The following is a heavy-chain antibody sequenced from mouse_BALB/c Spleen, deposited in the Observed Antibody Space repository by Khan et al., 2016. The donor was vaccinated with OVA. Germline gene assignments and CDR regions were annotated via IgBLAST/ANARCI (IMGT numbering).Heavy chain of an antibody. CDR3: TRDGYAPWFVY. Sequence: VRLQQSGAELVRPGALVKLSCKASGFNIKDYYIHWVKQRPEQGLEWIGWIDPENGNTIYDPKFQGKATITADTSSNTAYLQLSSLTSEDTAVYYGTRDGYAPWFVYWGQGTLVTVSA. V-gene: IGHV14-1*02. CDR1: GFNIKDYY. D-gene: IGHD2-2*01. J-gene: IGHJ3*01. CDR2: IDPENGNT.